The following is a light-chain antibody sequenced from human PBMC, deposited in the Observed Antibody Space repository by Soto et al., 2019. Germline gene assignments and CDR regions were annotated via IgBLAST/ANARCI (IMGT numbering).Light chain of an antibody. CDR2: VTT. Sequence: QSALTQPASVSGSPGQSITISCTGTSNDVGNYNLVSWYQQHPGKAPKLIIYVTTKRPSGFSNRYSGSKSGNTDSLTSSGLHAEDEANYQCCSYAGSVNFTFGGGTNLTVL. J-gene: IGLJ2*01. V-gene: IGLV2-23*01. CDR3: CSYAGSVNFT. CDR1: SNDVGNYNL.